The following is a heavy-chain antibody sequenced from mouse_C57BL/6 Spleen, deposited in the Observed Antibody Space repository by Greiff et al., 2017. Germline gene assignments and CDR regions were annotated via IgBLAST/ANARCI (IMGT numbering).Heavy chain of an antibody. J-gene: IGHJ2*01. Sequence: VQLQQPGAELVKPGASVKMSCKASGYTFTSYWITWVKQRPGQGLEWIGDIYPGSGSTNYNEKFKSKATLTVDTSSSTAYMQLSSLTSEDSAVYYCAREDYGSSLFDYWGQGTTLTVSS. CDR3: AREDYGSSLFDY. D-gene: IGHD1-1*01. V-gene: IGHV1-55*01. CDR2: IYPGSGST. CDR1: GYTFTSYW.